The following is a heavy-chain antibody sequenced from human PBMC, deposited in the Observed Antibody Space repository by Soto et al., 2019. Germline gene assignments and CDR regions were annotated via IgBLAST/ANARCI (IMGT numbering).Heavy chain of an antibody. V-gene: IGHV1-18*04. CDR1: GYTFSSFG. CDR3: ARERTLARGVITWLFDY. CDR2: ISAYNGNT. Sequence: QVQLVQSGPEVKKPGASVKVSCRASGYTFSSFGMSWVRQAPGQGLERMGWISAYNGNTNSAQSLPGRVTMTTDTSTGTAYMERRSLRSAATAVYYCARERTLARGVITWLFDYWGQGTLVTVAA. J-gene: IGHJ4*02. D-gene: IGHD3-10*01.